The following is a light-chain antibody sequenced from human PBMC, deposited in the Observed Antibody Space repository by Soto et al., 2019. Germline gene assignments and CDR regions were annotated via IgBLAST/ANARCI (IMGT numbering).Light chain of an antibody. CDR1: NIGSKS. V-gene: IGLV3-21*01. CDR3: QVWESNNEHPI. Sequence: SYVMTQPPSVSVAPGKTARITCEGNNIGSKSVHWYQQKPGQAPALVIYYDSDRPSGIPERFSGSNSGNTATLTISGVEAGDEAGYFWQVWESNNEHPIFGGGTKLTVL. J-gene: IGLJ2*01. CDR2: YDS.